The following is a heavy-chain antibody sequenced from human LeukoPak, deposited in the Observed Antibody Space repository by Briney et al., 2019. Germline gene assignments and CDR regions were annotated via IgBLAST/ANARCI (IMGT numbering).Heavy chain of an antibody. Sequence: PGGSLRLSCAASGFNVSGNYMSWVRQAPGKGLEWVSVIYSGGSTYYADSVKGRFTISRHISKNTLYLQMNSLRAEDTAVYYCARGGSRDVYNYPFFDYWGQGTLVTVSS. D-gene: IGHD5-24*01. CDR1: GFNVSGNY. V-gene: IGHV3-53*04. CDR2: IYSGGST. J-gene: IGHJ4*02. CDR3: ARGGSRDVYNYPFFDY.